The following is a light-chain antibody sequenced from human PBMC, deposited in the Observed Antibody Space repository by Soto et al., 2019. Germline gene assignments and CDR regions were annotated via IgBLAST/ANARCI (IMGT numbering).Light chain of an antibody. Sequence: AIQMTQSPSSLSASVGDTVTLTCRASQGIDKDLGWYQQKPGKAPNLLIHAASTLQSGVPSRFSGSGSGTDFALTISSLQPEDFATYYCQHLDSYSLMYTFGQGTKLEIK. CDR2: AAS. J-gene: IGKJ2*01. CDR1: QGIDKD. V-gene: IGKV1-6*01. CDR3: QHLDSYSLMYT.